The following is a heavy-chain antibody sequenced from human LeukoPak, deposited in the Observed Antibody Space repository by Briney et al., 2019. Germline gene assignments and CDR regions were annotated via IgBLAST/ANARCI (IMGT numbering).Heavy chain of an antibody. J-gene: IGHJ4*02. V-gene: IGHV3-15*01. CDR3: TREDFWNYVM. CDR1: GFSSSNAW. CDR2: IKSTTDGGTT. Sequence: GGSLRLSCAASGFSSSNAWMSWVREAPGGGLEWVGRIKSTTDGGTTDYAAPVKGRFTISRDDSKNTLYIQMNSLRTDDTAVYYCTREDFWNYVMWGQGTLVTVSS. D-gene: IGHD1-7*01.